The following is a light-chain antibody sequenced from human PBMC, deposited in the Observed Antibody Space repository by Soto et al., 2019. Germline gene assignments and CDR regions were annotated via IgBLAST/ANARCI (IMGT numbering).Light chain of an antibody. CDR2: HTS. V-gene: IGKV3-15*01. J-gene: IGKJ4*01. CDR1: QNINTN. Sequence: EIEMTQSPATLSLSPGERATLSCRASQNINTNLAWYQQSPGRAPRLFIYHTSTRATGIPDRFSGRGSGTEFTLTISSLQSEDFSLYYCQQYTVWPFTFGGGTMVEIK. CDR3: QQYTVWPFT.